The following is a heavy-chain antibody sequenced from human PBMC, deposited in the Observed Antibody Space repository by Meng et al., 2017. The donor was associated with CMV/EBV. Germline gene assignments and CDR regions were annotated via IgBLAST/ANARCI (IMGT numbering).Heavy chain of an antibody. Sequence: AVSGISISSSSWWSWVRQPPGKGLEWIGEIYHSGSTNYNPSLKIRVTISVDKSKNQFSLKLSSLTAADAAVYYCARTGTNLAYYFDYWGQGTLVTVSS. J-gene: IGHJ4*02. CDR1: GISISSSSW. D-gene: IGHD1-1*01. V-gene: IGHV4-4*02. CDR2: IYHSGST. CDR3: ARTGTNLAYYFDY.